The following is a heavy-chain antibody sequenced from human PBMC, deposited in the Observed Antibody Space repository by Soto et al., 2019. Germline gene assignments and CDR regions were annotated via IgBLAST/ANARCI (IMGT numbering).Heavy chain of an antibody. CDR1: GFTFDDYG. J-gene: IGHJ6*02. V-gene: IGHV3-20*04. Sequence: GGSLRLSCAASGFTFDDYGMSWVRQAPGKGLEWVSGINWNGGSTGYADSVKGRFTISRDNAKNSLYLQMNSLRAEDTALYYCARAISSSRWDYYYGMDVWGQGTTVPVSS. CDR3: ARAISSSRWDYYYGMDV. CDR2: INWNGGST. D-gene: IGHD6-13*01.